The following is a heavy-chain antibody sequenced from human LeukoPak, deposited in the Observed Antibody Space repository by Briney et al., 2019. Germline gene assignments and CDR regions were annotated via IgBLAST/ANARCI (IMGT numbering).Heavy chain of an antibody. CDR3: ASRSGGYRHFDD. CDR2: ISTSGGTT. D-gene: IGHD3-10*01. V-gene: IGHV3-23*01. Sequence: GGSLRLSCAASGFTFSDYAMSWVHQAPGKELEWVSAISTSGGTTVYADSVKGRFTISRDNSRNTLYLQMNSLRAEDTAVYYCASRSGGYRHFDDWGQGTLVTVSS. J-gene: IGHJ4*02. CDR1: GFTFSDYA.